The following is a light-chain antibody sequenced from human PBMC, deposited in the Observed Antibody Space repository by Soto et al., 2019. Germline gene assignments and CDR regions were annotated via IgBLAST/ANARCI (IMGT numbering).Light chain of an antibody. Sequence: EIVLTQSPGTQSLSPGERATLSCRASQSVSSSYLAWYQQKPGQAPRLLIYGASSRATGIPDRFSGSGSGTDFTLTISRLEPEDFAVYYCQQYGSLPWTFGQGTKVEIK. CDR1: QSVSSSY. V-gene: IGKV3-20*01. CDR3: QQYGSLPWT. CDR2: GAS. J-gene: IGKJ1*01.